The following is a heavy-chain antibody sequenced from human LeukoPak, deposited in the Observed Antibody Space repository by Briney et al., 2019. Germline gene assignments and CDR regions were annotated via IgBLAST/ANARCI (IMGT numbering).Heavy chain of an antibody. CDR3: ARDRSKGDGYNSAY. D-gene: IGHD5-24*01. Sequence: GASVKVSCTASGSTFTTYGISWVRRAPGPGLQCMGWISAYNGNTNHAQKLQGRVTMTTDTSTSTAYMELRSLRSDDTAVYYCARDRSKGDGYNSAYWGQGTLVTVSS. V-gene: IGHV1-18*01. CDR1: GSTFTTYG. J-gene: IGHJ4*02. CDR2: ISAYNGNT.